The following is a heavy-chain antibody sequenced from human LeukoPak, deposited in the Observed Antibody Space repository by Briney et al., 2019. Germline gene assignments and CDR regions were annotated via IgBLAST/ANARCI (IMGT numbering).Heavy chain of an antibody. CDR2: INPNSGGT. V-gene: IGHV1-2*02. CDR3: ARAMNYAARGVFYFDY. CDR1: GYTFTGYY. D-gene: IGHD6-6*01. J-gene: IGHJ4*02. Sequence: ASVKVSCKASGYTFTGYYMHWVRQAPGQGLEWMGWINPNSGGTNYAQKFQGRVTMTRDTSISTAYMVLSRLRSDDTAVYYCARAMNYAARGVFYFDYWGQGTLVTVSS.